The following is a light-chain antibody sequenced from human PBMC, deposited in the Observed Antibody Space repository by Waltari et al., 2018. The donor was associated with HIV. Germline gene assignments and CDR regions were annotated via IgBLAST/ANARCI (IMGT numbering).Light chain of an antibody. CDR1: SSNIGSNY. CDR3: AAWGDSLTSCV. CDR2: RNN. Sequence: QSVLTQPPSASETPGQRVTISCSGSSSNIGSNYVYWDQQLPGTGPKLLSYRNNQRPAGVPDRFSGSKSGTTASRAISGLRYEDEADYYCAAWGDSLTSCVFGTGKKDTV. V-gene: IGLV1-47*01. J-gene: IGLJ1*01.